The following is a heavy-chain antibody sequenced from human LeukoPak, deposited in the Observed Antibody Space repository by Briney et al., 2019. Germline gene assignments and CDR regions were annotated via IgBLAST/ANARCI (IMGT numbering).Heavy chain of an antibody. CDR2: ISGSGGTT. V-gene: IGHV3-23*01. Sequence: GGSLRLSCVASGFTFSSYSMNWVRQAPGKGLEWVSVISGSGGTTFYADSVKGRFTISRDNSMNTLYLQMNSLRAEDTAVYYCAKNLRYFANWYFDLWGRGTLVTVST. CDR3: AKNLRYFANWYFDL. D-gene: IGHD3-9*01. CDR1: GFTFSSYS. J-gene: IGHJ2*01.